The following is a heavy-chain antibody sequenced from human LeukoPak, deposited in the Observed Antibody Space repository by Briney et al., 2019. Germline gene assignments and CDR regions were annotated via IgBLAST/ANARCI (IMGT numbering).Heavy chain of an antibody. J-gene: IGHJ5*02. CDR3: ASDSRALFSNSWYWFDP. Sequence: GRSLRLSCAASGFTFSSYAMHWVRQAPGKGLEWVAVISYGGSNKYYADFVKGRFTISRDNSKNTLNLQMNSLRAEDTAVYYCASDSRALFSNSWYWFDPWGQGTLVTVSS. CDR1: GFTFSSYA. V-gene: IGHV3-30*04. CDR2: ISYGGSNK. D-gene: IGHD6-13*01.